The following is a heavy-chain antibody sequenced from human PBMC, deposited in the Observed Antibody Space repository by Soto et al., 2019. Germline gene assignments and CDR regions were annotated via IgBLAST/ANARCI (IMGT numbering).Heavy chain of an antibody. V-gene: IGHV3-23*01. Sequence: GGSLRLSCAASGFTFSSYAMSWVRQAPGKGLEWVSAISGSGGSTYYADSVKGRFTISRDNSKNTRYLQMNSLRAEDTAVYYCAKPSGSYYDFDYWGQGTLVTVSS. CDR2: ISGSGGST. CDR1: GFTFSSYA. CDR3: AKPSGSYYDFDY. D-gene: IGHD3-10*01. J-gene: IGHJ4*02.